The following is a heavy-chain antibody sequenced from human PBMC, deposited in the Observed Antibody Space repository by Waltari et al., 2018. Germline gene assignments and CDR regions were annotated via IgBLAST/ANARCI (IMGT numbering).Heavy chain of an antibody. CDR2: IYYSWST. CDR3: ASASNWNYGGWDY. J-gene: IGHJ4*02. V-gene: IGHV4-59*01. Sequence: QVQLQESGPGLVKPSETLSLTCTVSGGSISSYSWSWIRQPPGKGLEWIGYIYYSWSTNYNPSLKSRVTISVDTSKNQFSLKLSSVTAADTAVYYCASASNWNYGGWDYWGQGTLVTVSS. CDR1: GGSISSYS. D-gene: IGHD1-7*01.